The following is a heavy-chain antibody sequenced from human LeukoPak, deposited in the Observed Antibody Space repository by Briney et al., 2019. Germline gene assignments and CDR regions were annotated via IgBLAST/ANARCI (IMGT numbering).Heavy chain of an antibody. J-gene: IGHJ4*02. CDR1: GFTFSTYT. Sequence: GGSLRLSCAASGFTFSTYTMNWVRQAPGKGLEWVSTVSDSSDVHYSDSVKGRFTIPRDNARNSLYLQMSSLRDEDTAVYYCARDGLHTTHFDYWGQGTLVTVSS. V-gene: IGHV3-48*02. CDR2: VSDSSDV. CDR3: ARDGLHTTHFDY. D-gene: IGHD1-1*01.